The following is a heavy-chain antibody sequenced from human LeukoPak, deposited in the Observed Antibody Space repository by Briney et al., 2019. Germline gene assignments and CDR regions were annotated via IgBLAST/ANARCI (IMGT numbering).Heavy chain of an antibody. D-gene: IGHD3-9*01. CDR2: IYCSEST. CDR3: ARHGDSLTGYYIH. V-gene: IGHV4-59*08. CDR1: GGSINNYY. J-gene: IGHJ4*02. Sequence: PSETLSLTCTVSGGSINNYYWSWIRQPPGKGLEWIAYIYCSESTNYNPFLKSRDTISLDTSKNQFSLKLSSVTAADTAVYYCARHGDSLTGYYIHWGQGTLVTVSS.